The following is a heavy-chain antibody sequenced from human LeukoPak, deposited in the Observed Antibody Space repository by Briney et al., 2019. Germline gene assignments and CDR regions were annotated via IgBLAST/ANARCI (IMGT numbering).Heavy chain of an antibody. CDR1: GGSISSSSYY. Sequence: PSETLSLTCTVSGGSISSSSYYWGWIRQPPGKGLEWIGSIYYSGSTYYNPSLKSRVTISVDTSKNQFSLKLSSVTAADTAVYYCARRPRTVVNTHWFDPWGQGTLVTVSS. D-gene: IGHD4-23*01. J-gene: IGHJ5*02. CDR2: IYYSGST. CDR3: ARRPRTVVNTHWFDP. V-gene: IGHV4-39*01.